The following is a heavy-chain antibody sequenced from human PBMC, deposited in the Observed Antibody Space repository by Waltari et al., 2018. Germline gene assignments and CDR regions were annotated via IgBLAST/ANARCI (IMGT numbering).Heavy chain of an antibody. CDR3: ARPPYGDYGPVGY. D-gene: IGHD4-17*01. CDR1: GYTFPGYS. CDR2: INPNSGGT. V-gene: IGHV1-2*02. J-gene: IGHJ4*02. Sequence: QVQLVQSGAEVKKPGASVQVSCKASGYTFPGYSMHWVRQAPGQGLEWMGLINPNSGGTNYAQKFQGRVTMTRDTPISTAYMELSRLRSDDTAVYYWARPPYGDYGPVGYWGQGTLVTVSS.